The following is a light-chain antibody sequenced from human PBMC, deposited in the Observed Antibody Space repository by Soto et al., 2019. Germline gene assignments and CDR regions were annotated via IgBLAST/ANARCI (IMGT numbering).Light chain of an antibody. CDR2: AAS. CDR3: QQTYSVPLT. V-gene: IGKV1-39*01. Sequence: DIQMTQSPSSLSASVGDRVTITCRASQSISSYLNWYHQKPGKAPNLLIYAASSLQSGVLSRFSGSGSGTDFTLTISSLQPEDFATYYCQQTYSVPLTFGGGTKVEIK. CDR1: QSISSY. J-gene: IGKJ4*01.